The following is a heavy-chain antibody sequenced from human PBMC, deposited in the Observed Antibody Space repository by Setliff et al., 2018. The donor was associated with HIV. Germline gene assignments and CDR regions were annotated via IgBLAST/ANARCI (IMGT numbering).Heavy chain of an antibody. CDR2: ISASNGNS. CDR1: GYNFSIYG. D-gene: IGHD2-8*02. CDR3: VRDWSYAPDY. J-gene: IGHJ4*02. V-gene: IGHV1-18*01. Sequence: ASVKVSCKASGYNFSIYGISWVRQAPGQGLEWVGWISASNGNSNSAEKLKDRLTMTIDSSTTTAYMDLRSLTSDDTALYYCVRDWSYAPDYWGQGTLVTVSS.